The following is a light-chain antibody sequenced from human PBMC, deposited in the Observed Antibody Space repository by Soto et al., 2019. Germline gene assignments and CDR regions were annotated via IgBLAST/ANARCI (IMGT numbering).Light chain of an antibody. J-gene: IGKJ1*01. V-gene: IGKV3-20*01. CDR2: AAS. Sequence: EIVLTQSPDTLSLFPGERATLSCRASQSVSSTYLAWYQQKPGQSPRPLISAASSRATGTPDRFSGSGSGTDFTLTISRLAPEDFAVYYCQQYGSSRWTFGQGTKVAIK. CDR1: QSVSSTY. CDR3: QQYGSSRWT.